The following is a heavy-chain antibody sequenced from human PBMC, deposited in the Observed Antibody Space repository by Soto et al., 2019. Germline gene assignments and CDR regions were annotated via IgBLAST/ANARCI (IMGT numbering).Heavy chain of an antibody. V-gene: IGHV4-39*01. Sequence: QLQLQESGPGLVKPSETLSLTCTVSGGSISSSSYYWGWIRQPPGKGLEWIGSIYYSGSTYYNPSPKSRVTISVDTSKNQCSLKLSSVTAAETAVYYCARQPLYCSGGSCYPFYYYYYMAVWGKGTTVTVSS. CDR2: IYYSGST. D-gene: IGHD2-15*01. J-gene: IGHJ6*03. CDR1: GGSISSSSYY. CDR3: ARQPLYCSGGSCYPFYYYYYMAV.